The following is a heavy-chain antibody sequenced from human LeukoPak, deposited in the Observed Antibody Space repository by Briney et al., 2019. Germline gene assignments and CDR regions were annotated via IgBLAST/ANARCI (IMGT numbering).Heavy chain of an antibody. Sequence: PGGSLRLSCAASGFTFSTYAMSWVRQAPGKGLEWVSAISGSGGDTYYADSVKGRFTISRDNSKNTLYLQMNSLRAEDTAVYYCAKDLAGEGGSGFPGYWGQGTLLTVSS. CDR2: ISGSGGDT. CDR1: GFTFSTYA. D-gene: IGHD3-10*01. J-gene: IGHJ4*02. V-gene: IGHV3-23*01. CDR3: AKDLAGEGGSGFPGY.